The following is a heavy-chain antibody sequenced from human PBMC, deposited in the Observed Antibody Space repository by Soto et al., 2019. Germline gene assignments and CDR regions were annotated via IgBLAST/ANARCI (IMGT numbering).Heavy chain of an antibody. CDR2: ISWDGGST. J-gene: IGHJ6*02. CDR1: GFTFDDYA. D-gene: IGHD3-10*01. V-gene: IGHV3-43D*04. Sequence: PGGSLRLSCAASGFTFDDYAMHWVRQAPGKGLEWVSLISWDGGSTYYADSVRGRFTISRDNSKNSLYLQMNSLRAEDTAVYYCASLWFGVYGMDVWGQGTTVTVPS. CDR3: ASLWFGVYGMDV.